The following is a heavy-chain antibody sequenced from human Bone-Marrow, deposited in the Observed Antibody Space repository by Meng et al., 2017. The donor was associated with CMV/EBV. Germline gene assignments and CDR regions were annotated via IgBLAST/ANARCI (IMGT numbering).Heavy chain of an antibody. D-gene: IGHD6-13*01. CDR2: ISAYNGDT. CDR1: GYTFTSQG. V-gene: IGHV1-18*01. J-gene: IGHJ6*02. Sequence: ASVKVSCKASGYTFTSQGISWVRQAPGQGLEWMGWISAYNGDTNYAQKLQGRVTMTTDTSTSTAYMELRSLRSDDTAVYYCARDIAAPRYYYYGMDVWGQGTTVTVSS. CDR3: ARDIAAPRYYYYGMDV.